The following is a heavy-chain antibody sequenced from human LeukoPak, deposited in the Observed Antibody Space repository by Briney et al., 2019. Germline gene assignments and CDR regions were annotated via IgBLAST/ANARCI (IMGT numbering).Heavy chain of an antibody. CDR3: ARYSVVVVAATRGYYYGMDV. D-gene: IGHD2-15*01. CDR1: GFTFYDYA. J-gene: IGHJ6*02. Sequence: GGSLRLSCAASGFTFYDYAMHWVRQAPGKGLEWGSGMSWNSSSIVYADSVKGRFTISRDNAKNSLYLQMNSLRAEDTAVYYCARYSVVVVAATRGYYYGMDVWGQGTTVTVSS. V-gene: IGHV3-9*01. CDR2: MSWNSSSI.